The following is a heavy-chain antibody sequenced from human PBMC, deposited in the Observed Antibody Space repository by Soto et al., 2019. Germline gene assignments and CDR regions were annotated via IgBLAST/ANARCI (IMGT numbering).Heavy chain of an antibody. CDR2: IYYLVDT. D-gene: IGHD3-10*01. Sequence: QVQLRESGPGLVEPSQTLSLTCTISGASISSGPFYWGWIRQHPGQGLEWIGHIYYLVDTFYNPSLKSRAFISVDSSVNQFSLKLISVTAADTAVYYCARVQNVVRGVRWFDPWGQGILVTVSS. CDR1: GASISSGPFY. CDR3: ARVQNVVRGVRWFDP. V-gene: IGHV4-31*03. J-gene: IGHJ5*02.